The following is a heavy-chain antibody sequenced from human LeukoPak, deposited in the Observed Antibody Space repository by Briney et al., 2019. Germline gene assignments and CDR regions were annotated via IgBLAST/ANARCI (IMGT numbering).Heavy chain of an antibody. Sequence: PGGSLRLSCAASGFTFSSYSMNWVRQAPGKGLEWVSYISSSSSTIYYADSVKGRFTISRDNPKNSLYLQMNSLRAEDTAVYYCARDPQEYYDSSGGFDIWGQGTMVTVSS. CDR1: GFTFSSYS. CDR3: ARDPQEYYDSSGGFDI. D-gene: IGHD3-22*01. V-gene: IGHV3-48*01. J-gene: IGHJ3*02. CDR2: ISSSSSTI.